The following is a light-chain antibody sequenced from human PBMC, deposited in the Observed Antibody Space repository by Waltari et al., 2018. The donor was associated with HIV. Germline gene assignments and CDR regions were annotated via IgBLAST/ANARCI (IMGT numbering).Light chain of an antibody. CDR2: AAS. V-gene: IGKV1-8*01. J-gene: IGKJ2*01. CDR1: QGISSY. CDR3: QQYYSYPYT. Sequence: IRLTQSPSSFSASTGDRVTITCRASQGISSYLAWYQQKPGKAPKLLIYAASTLQSGVPSRFSGSGSGTDFTLTISCLQSEDFATYYCQQYYSYPYTFGQGTKLEIK.